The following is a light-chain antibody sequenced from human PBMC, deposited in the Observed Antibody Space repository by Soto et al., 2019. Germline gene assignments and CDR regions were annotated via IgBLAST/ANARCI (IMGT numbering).Light chain of an antibody. CDR1: KSISSN. J-gene: IGKJ4*01. CDR3: QQYNDGLT. Sequence: ILMAQSPATLSVSPGEGATLSLRAGKSISSNLAWYQLKPGQAPRLLIYGASTRATGIPARFSGSGSGTEFTLTITSLQSEDFAVYFCQQYNDGLTFGGGTKVDIK. V-gene: IGKV3-15*01. CDR2: GAS.